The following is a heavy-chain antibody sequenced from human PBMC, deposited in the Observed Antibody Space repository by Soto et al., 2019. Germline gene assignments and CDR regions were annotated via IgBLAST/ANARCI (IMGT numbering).Heavy chain of an antibody. CDR3: AGVQRGTPTTVVDAFDI. Sequence: SETLSLTCAVYGGFVSSGNYYWSWIRQPPGKGLEWIGEMSHSGGTHFNPSLKSRVTISVDTSKNQFSLKMSSVTAVDTALSFRAGVQRGTPTTVVDAFDIWGPGTMVTVSS. J-gene: IGHJ3*02. D-gene: IGHD1-1*01. CDR2: MSHSGGT. V-gene: IGHV4-61*01. CDR1: GGFVSSGNYY.